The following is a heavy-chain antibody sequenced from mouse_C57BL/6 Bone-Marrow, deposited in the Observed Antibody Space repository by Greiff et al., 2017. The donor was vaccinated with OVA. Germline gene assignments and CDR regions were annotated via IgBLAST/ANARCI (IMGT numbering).Heavy chain of an antibody. CDR3: ARRLRRDY. CDR1: GYTFTDYY. D-gene: IGHD2-4*01. J-gene: IGHJ2*01. V-gene: IGHV1-26*01. CDR2: INPNNGGT. Sequence: VQLQQSGPELVKPGASVKISCKASGYTFTDYYMNWVKQSHGKSLEWIGDINPNNGGTSYNQKFKGKATLTVDKSSSTAYMQLSSLTSEDSAVYYCARRLRRDYWGQGTTLTVSS.